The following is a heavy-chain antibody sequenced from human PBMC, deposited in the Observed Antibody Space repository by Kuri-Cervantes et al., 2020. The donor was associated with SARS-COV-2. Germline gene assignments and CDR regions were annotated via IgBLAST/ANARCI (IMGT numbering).Heavy chain of an antibody. J-gene: IGHJ6*02. V-gene: IGHV1-69*13. CDR1: GGTFSSYA. CDR2: IIPIFGTA. Sequence: SVTVSCKASGGTFSSYAISWVRQAPGQGLEWMGGIIPIFGTANYAQKIQGRVTITADESTSTAYMELSSLRSEDTAVYYCARLYYDGTDYDPNYYYYYGMDVWGQGATVTVSS. CDR3: ARLYYDGTDYDPNYYYYYGMDV. D-gene: IGHD3-16*01.